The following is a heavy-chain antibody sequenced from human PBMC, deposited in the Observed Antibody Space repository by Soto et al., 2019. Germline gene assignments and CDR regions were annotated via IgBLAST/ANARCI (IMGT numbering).Heavy chain of an antibody. V-gene: IGHV4-34*01. D-gene: IGHD2-8*01. CDR2: INHSGST. J-gene: IGHJ6*02. CDR1: GGSFSGYY. CDR3: ARMGRGGALGYCTNGVCYTPYYYGMDV. Sequence: SETLSLTCAVYGGSFSGYYWSWIRQPPGKGLEWIGEINHSGSTNYNPSLKSRVTISVETSKNQFSLKLSSVTAADTAVYYCARMGRGGALGYCTNGVCYTPYYYGMDVWGQGTTVTVSS.